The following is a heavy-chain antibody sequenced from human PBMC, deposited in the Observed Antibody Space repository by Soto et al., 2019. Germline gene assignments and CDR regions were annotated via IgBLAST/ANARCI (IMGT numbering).Heavy chain of an antibody. V-gene: IGHV4-34*01. CDR3: ARGRRQQLWCYYYMDV. J-gene: IGHJ6*03. D-gene: IGHD6-13*01. CDR2: INHSGST. Sequence: SETLSLTCAVYGGSFSGYYWSWIRQPPGKGLEWIGEINHSGSTNYNPSLKSRVTISVDTSKNQFPLKLSSVTAADTAVYYCARGRRQQLWCYYYMDVWGKGTTVTVSS. CDR1: GGSFSGYY.